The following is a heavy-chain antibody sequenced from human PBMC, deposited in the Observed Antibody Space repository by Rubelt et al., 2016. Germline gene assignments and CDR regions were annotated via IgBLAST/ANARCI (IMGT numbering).Heavy chain of an antibody. Sequence: QVQLQESGPGLVKPSETLSLTCTVSGYSISSGYYWGWIRQPPGKGLEWIGSIYHSGSTNYNPSLKSRVTLSVYTSKNQFPLKLSSVTAADTAVYYCARDHSSGWYLEGFFDYWGQGTLVTVSS. J-gene: IGHJ4*02. CDR3: ARDHSSGWYLEGFFDY. CDR1: GYSISSGYY. D-gene: IGHD6-19*01. CDR2: IYHSGST. V-gene: IGHV4-38-2*02.